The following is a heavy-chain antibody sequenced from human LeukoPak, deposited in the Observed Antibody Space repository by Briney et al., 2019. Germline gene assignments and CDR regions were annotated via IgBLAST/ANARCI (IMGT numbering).Heavy chain of an antibody. CDR1: GFTFSDYY. V-gene: IGHV3-11*01. Sequence: GGSLRLSCAASGFTFSDYYMSWIRQAPGKGLEWVSYISSSGSTIYYADSVKGRFTISRDNAKNSLYLQMNSLRAEGTAVYYCARDPLGLQDIVVVPAAIPFDPWGQGTLVTVSS. CDR2: ISSSGSTI. CDR3: ARDPLGLQDIVVVPAAIPFDP. J-gene: IGHJ5*02. D-gene: IGHD2-2*01.